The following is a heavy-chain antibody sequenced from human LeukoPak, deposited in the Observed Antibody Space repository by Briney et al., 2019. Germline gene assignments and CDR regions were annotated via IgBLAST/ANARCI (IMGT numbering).Heavy chain of an antibody. D-gene: IGHD6-19*01. J-gene: IGHJ3*02. CDR3: ARAGYSGPDSRAFDI. CDR1: GFTFSTYA. CDR2: ISYDESNK. V-gene: IGHV3-30-3*01. Sequence: PGRSLRLSCAASGFTFSTYAMHWVRQAPGKGLEWVAVISYDESNKFYADSVKGRFTISRDNSKNTLYLQMNSLRTEDTAVYYCARAGYSGPDSRAFDIWGQGTMVTVSS.